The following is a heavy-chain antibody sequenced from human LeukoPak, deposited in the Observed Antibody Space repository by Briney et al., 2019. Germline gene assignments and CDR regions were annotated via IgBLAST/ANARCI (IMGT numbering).Heavy chain of an antibody. CDR2: IYYSGST. Sequence: SQTLSLTCTVSGGSISSYYWSWIRQPPGKGLEWIGYIYYSGSTNYNPSLKSRVTISVDTSKNQFSLKLSSVTAADTAVYYCARRDYYFDYWGQGTLVTVSS. V-gene: IGHV4-59*08. CDR1: GGSISSYY. J-gene: IGHJ4*02. D-gene: IGHD3/OR15-3a*01. CDR3: ARRDYYFDY.